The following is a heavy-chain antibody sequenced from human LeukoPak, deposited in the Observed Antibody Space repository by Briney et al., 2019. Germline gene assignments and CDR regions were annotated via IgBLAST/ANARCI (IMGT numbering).Heavy chain of an antibody. D-gene: IGHD6-19*01. J-gene: IGHJ4*02. V-gene: IGHV1-69*04. CDR3: ARAPYRSGWIGAFDY. CDR2: IIPILGIA. CDR1: GGIFSSYA. Sequence: ASVKVSCKASGGIFSSYAIIWARQAPGQGLEWMGRIIPILGIANYAQKFQGRVTITADKSTSTAYMELSSLRSEDTAVYHCARAPYRSGWIGAFDYWGQGTLVTVSS.